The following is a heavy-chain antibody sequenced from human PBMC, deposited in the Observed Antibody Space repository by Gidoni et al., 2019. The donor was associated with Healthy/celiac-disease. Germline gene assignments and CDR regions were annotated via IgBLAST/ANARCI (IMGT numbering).Heavy chain of an antibody. CDR1: VFTFRSYA. J-gene: IGHJ3*02. V-gene: IGHV3-23*01. D-gene: IGHD6-13*01. Sequence: EVQLLASGGGLVPPGGSLRLSFAAPVFTFRSYAMSWVRQAPGKGLEWVSAISGSGGRTYYADSVKGRFTISRDNSKNTLYLQMNSLRAEDTAVYYCAKVVVAAAIDAFDIWGQGTMVTVSS. CDR3: AKVVVAAAIDAFDI. CDR2: ISGSGGRT.